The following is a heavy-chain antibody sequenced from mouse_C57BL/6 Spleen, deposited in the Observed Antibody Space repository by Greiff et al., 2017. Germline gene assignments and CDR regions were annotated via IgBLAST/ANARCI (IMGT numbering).Heavy chain of an antibody. V-gene: IGHV14-3*01. CDR1: GFNIKNTY. CDR3: AREGYDYDGIRGAMDY. D-gene: IGHD2-4*01. Sequence: VQLQQSVAELVRPGASVKLSCTASGFNIKNTYMHWVKQRPEQGLEWIGRIDPANGNTKYAPKFQGKATITADTYSNTVYLQLSSRTSEDTAIYYCAREGYDYDGIRGAMDYWGQGTSVTVSS. J-gene: IGHJ4*01. CDR2: IDPANGNT.